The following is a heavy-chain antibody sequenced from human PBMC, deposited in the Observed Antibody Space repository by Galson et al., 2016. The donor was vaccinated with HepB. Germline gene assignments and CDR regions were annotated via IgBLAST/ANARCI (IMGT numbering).Heavy chain of an antibody. CDR1: GFIVSNDY. D-gene: IGHD2-2*01. V-gene: IGHV3-53*01. J-gene: IGHJ6*02. Sequence: SLRLSCAASGFIVSNDYMNWVRQAPGKGLEWLSVSYGDGSTYYAESVRGRFTISRDNAENMVYLQMNSLRAEDTAVYYCARGRPYCSSTSCYPTYYYYYGMDVWGQGTTVTVSS. CDR3: ARGRPYCSSTSCYPTYYYYYGMDV. CDR2: SYGDGST.